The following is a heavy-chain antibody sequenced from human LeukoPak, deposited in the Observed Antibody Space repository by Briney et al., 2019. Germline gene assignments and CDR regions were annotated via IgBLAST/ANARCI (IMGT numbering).Heavy chain of an antibody. CDR1: GFTFSSYE. CDR2: IGSSGSTM. Sequence: QSGGSLRLSCAASGFTFSSYEMNWVRQAPGKGLEWVSYIGSSGSTMSYADSVKGRFTISRDNAKNSLYLQMNSLRAEDTAVYYCARGGLYGYDVFDYWGRGTLVTVSS. V-gene: IGHV3-48*03. D-gene: IGHD5-12*01. CDR3: ARGGLYGYDVFDY. J-gene: IGHJ4*02.